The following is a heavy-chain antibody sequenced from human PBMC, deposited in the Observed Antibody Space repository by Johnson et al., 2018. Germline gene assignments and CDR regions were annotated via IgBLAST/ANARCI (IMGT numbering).Heavy chain of an antibody. CDR2: IKQDESEK. CDR3: ARASAGFQY. Sequence: EVQLVESGGGLIQPGGSLGLSCAASGFTFSSYWRSWVRQAPGKGLEWVGNIKQDESEKYSVDSVNGRFNIFRDNAKNSLYLQMNRLRAEDTAIYYCARASAGFQYWGQGTLVTVSS. V-gene: IGHV3-7*04. CDR1: GFTFSSYW. J-gene: IGHJ1*01.